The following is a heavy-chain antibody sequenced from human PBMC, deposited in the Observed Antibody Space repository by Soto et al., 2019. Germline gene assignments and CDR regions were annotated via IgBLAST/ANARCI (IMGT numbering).Heavy chain of an antibody. CDR1: GGSFSGYY. CDR2: INHSGST. D-gene: IGHD5-12*01. V-gene: IGHV4-34*01. Sequence: QVQLQQWGAGLLKPSETLSLTCAVYGGSFSGYYWSWIRQPPGKGLEWIGEINHSGSTNYNPSLKSRVTISVDTSKNQFSLKLSSVTAADTAVYYCARGWAYGGYRYWGQGTLVTVSS. CDR3: ARGWAYGGYRY. J-gene: IGHJ4*02.